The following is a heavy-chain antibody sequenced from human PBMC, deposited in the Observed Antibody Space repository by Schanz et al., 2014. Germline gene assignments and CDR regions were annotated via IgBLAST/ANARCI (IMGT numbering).Heavy chain of an antibody. V-gene: IGHV1-18*01. Sequence: VQLVQSGAEVKRPGASVRVSCKASGYTFTSYDFNWVRQAPGQGLEWVGWISPYTGNTHYFDKMEGRVTMTTDTSTSTAYMELRSLRSDDTAMYYCARARSWPDYWGQGTLVTVSS. CDR3: ARARSWPDY. CDR2: ISPYTGNT. CDR1: GYTFTSYD. J-gene: IGHJ4*02. D-gene: IGHD6-13*01.